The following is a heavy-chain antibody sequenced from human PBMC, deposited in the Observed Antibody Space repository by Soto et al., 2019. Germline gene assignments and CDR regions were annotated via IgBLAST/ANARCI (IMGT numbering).Heavy chain of an antibody. CDR3: ARVGYDSSGGDAFDI. Sequence: GGSLRLSCAASGFTFSSYWMSWVRQAPGKGLEWVANIKQDGSEKYYVDSVKGRFTISRDNAKNSLYLQMNSLRAEDTAVYYCARVGYDSSGGDAFDIWGQGTMVTVSS. V-gene: IGHV3-7*03. J-gene: IGHJ3*02. CDR2: IKQDGSEK. CDR1: GFTFSSYW. D-gene: IGHD3-22*01.